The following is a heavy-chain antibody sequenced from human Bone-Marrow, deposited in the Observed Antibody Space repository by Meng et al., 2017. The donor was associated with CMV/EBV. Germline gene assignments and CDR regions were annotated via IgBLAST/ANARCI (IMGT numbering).Heavy chain of an antibody. CDR3: ARDLRVAAVNTPHHYYGMDV. J-gene: IGHJ6*02. CDR2: INPSGGST. CDR1: GNTFTSYY. V-gene: IGHV1-46*04. Sequence: ASVKVSCKASGNTFTSYYVHWVRQAPGQGLEWMGIINPSGGSTTYAQKLQGRVTMTRDTSTSTVYMELSSLRSEDTAVYYCARDLRVAAVNTPHHYYGMDVWGQGTSVTVSS. D-gene: IGHD6-13*01.